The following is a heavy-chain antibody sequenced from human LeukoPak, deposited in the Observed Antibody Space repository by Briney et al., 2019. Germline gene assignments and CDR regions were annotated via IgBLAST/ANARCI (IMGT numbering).Heavy chain of an antibody. J-gene: IGHJ4*02. V-gene: IGHV3-30*02. CDR2: IRYDGSNK. Sequence: GGSLRLSCAASGFTFSSYGMHWVRQAPGKGLEWVAFIRYDGSNKYYADSVKGRFTISRDNSKNTLYLQMNSLRAEDTAVYYCASNLVVAAISALDYWGQGTLVTVSS. CDR3: ASNLVVAAISALDY. CDR1: GFTFSSYG. D-gene: IGHD2-15*01.